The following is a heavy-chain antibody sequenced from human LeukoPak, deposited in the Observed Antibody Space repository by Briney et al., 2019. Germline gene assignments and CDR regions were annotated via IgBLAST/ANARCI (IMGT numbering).Heavy chain of an antibody. CDR2: TYYRSKWYN. Sequence: SQTLSLTCAISGDSVSSNSAAWNWIRQSPSIGLEWLGRTYYRSKWYNDYAVSVKSRITINPDTSKNQFSLQLNSVTPEDTAVYYCARGAYYYDSSGYRSRGAFEIWGQGTMVTVSS. CDR1: GDSVSSNSAA. J-gene: IGHJ3*02. CDR3: ARGAYYYDSSGYRSRGAFEI. V-gene: IGHV6-1*01. D-gene: IGHD3-22*01.